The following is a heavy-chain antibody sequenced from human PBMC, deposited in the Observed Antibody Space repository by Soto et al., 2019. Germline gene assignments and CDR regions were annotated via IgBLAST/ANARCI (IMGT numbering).Heavy chain of an antibody. CDR1: GYTFTSYG. V-gene: IGHV1-18*01. D-gene: IGHD6-6*01. CDR2: ISAYNGNT. CDR3: AREGSSSFYYGMDV. J-gene: IGHJ6*02. Sequence: ASVEVSCKASGYTFTSYGISWVRQAPGQGLEWMGWISAYNGNTNYAQKFQGRVTITADESTSTAYMELSSLRSEDTAVYYCAREGSSSFYYGMDVWGQGTTVTVSS.